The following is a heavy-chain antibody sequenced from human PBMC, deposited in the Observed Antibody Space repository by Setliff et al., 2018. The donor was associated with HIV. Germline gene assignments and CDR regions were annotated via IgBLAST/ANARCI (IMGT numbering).Heavy chain of an antibody. CDR1: GFPISNNKW. V-gene: IGHV4-28*01. CDR2: IAYSGSA. CDR3: ASRAYYVFWSGFYLSIANRFDS. J-gene: IGHJ5*01. Sequence: SETLSLTCGVSGFPISNNKWWAWIRQSPGKGLEWIGYIAYSGSAHYNPALESRVTLSLDTPKNQFSLSLTSLTARDTAVYFCASRAYYVFWSGFYLSIANRFDSWGQGIRVTVSS. D-gene: IGHD3-3*01.